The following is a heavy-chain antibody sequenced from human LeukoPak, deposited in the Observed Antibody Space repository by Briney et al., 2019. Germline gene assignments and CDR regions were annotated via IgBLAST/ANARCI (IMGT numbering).Heavy chain of an antibody. Sequence: GGSLRLSCAASGFTFSSYGMHWVRPAPGKGLEGVAVISYDGSNKYYADSVKGRFTISRDNAKNSLYLQMSTLRAEDTAVYYCARGLVVSGYVSAVDIWGQGTMVTVSS. V-gene: IGHV3-30*03. CDR3: ARGLVVSGYVSAVDI. CDR2: ISYDGSNK. CDR1: GFTFSSYG. D-gene: IGHD2-2*01. J-gene: IGHJ3*02.